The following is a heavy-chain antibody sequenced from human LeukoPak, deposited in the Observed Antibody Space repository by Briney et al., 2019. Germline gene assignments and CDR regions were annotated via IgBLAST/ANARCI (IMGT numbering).Heavy chain of an antibody. CDR2: IYPRDSDT. J-gene: IGHJ3*02. V-gene: IGHV5-51*01. CDR3: ARHVTTASAARGFDI. CDR1: GYSFTTYW. D-gene: IGHD1-14*01. Sequence: GESLKISCTASGYSFTTYWIGWVRQMPGKGLEWMGIIYPRDSDTRYSPSFQGQVTISADKSINTAYLQWSGLKASDTAVYYCARHVTTASAARGFDIWGQGTMVTVSS.